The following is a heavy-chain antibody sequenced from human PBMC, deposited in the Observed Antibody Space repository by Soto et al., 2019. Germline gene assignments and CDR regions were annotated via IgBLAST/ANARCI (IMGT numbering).Heavy chain of an antibody. CDR2: IYYSGST. CDR3: ARWNRGVVPTALRGFDP. Sequence: QLQLQESGPGLVKPSETLSLTCTVSGGSISSSSYYWGWIRQPPGKGLEWIGNIYYSGSTYNNPTIKSRVTISADTSKNQFSLNLSSVTAADTAVYYCARWNRGVVPTALRGFDPWGQGTLVTVSS. V-gene: IGHV4-39*01. CDR1: GGSISSSSYY. J-gene: IGHJ5*02. D-gene: IGHD2-2*02.